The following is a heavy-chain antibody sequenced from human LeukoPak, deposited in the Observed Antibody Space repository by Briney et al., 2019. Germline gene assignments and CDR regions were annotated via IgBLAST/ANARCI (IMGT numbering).Heavy chain of an antibody. CDR1: GFTFRNYA. CDR3: AKTQGYYDA. D-gene: IGHD2-15*01. J-gene: IGHJ5*02. Sequence: GGSLRLSCVASGFTFRNYAITWVRQAPGKGLEMVSGIYGDDDKPVYGDAVKGRFTISRDNSKNTLFLQMNSLRADDTAVYYCAKTQGYYDAWGQGALVTVSS. CDR2: IYGDDDKP. V-gene: IGHV3-23*01.